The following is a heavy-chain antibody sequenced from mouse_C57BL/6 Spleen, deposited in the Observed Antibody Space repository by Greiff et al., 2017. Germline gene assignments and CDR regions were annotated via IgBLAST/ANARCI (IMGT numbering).Heavy chain of an antibody. CDR1: GYTFTSYW. V-gene: IGHV1-64*01. CDR3: ARSRDHGVIFDD. CDR2: IHPNSGST. J-gene: IGHJ2*01. D-gene: IGHD2-13*01. Sequence: VQLQQPGAELVKPGASVKLSCKASGYTFTSYWMHWVKQRPGQGLEWIGMIHPNSGSTNYNEKFKSKATLTVDKSSSTAYMQLSSLTSEDSAVYYCARSRDHGVIFDDWGQGTTLTVAS.